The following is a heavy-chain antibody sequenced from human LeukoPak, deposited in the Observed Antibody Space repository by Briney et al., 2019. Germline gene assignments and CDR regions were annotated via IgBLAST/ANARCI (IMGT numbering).Heavy chain of an antibody. D-gene: IGHD6-13*01. V-gene: IGHV1-8*01. J-gene: IGHJ4*02. CDR2: MNPNSGNT. CDR3: TRGLRREQQLLRAFDD. Sequence: ASVKVSCKASGYTFSSYDINWARQATGPGLEWMGWMNPNSGNTGYAQKFQGRVSMTSNTSISTAYMELSSLRSEDTAVYYCTRGLRREQQLLRAFDDWGQGTLVTVSS. CDR1: GYTFSSYD.